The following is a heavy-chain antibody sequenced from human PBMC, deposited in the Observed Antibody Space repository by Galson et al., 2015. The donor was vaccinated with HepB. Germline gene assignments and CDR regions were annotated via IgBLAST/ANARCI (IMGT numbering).Heavy chain of an antibody. D-gene: IGHD4-17*01. V-gene: IGHV3-9*01. CDR2: VSWNSGSI. Sequence: SLRLSCAASGFTFDDYAMHWVRQAPGKGLEWVSGVSWNSGSIGYADSVKGRFTISRDNAKNSLYLRMNSLRAEDTALYYCAKGDVEGYGKDYWGQGTLVTVSS. CDR1: GFTFDDYA. CDR3: AKGDVEGYGKDY. J-gene: IGHJ4*02.